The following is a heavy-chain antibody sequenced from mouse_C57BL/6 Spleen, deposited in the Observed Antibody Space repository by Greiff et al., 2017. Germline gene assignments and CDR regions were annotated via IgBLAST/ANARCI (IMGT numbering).Heavy chain of an antibody. V-gene: IGHV1-22*01. D-gene: IGHD1-1*01. CDR1: GYTFTDYN. J-gene: IGHJ1*03. CDR2: INPNNGGT. Sequence: VQLQQSGPELVKPGASVKMSCKASGYTFTDYNMHWVKQSHGQSLEWIGYINPNNGGTSYNQKFKGKATLTVNTSSSTAYMELRSLTSEESAVYYGESEHNYGSSFWYFDVWGTGTTVTVSS. CDR3: ESEHNYGSSFWYFDV.